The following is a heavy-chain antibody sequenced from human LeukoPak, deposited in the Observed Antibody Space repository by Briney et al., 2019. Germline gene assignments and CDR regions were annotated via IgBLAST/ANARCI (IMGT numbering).Heavy chain of an antibody. V-gene: IGHV1-69*06. D-gene: IGHD2-21*02. CDR2: IIPMFGAA. J-gene: IGHJ6*03. CDR1: GGTFNTYA. CDR3: ARGHFGDDWAGYYYYSYMDV. Sequence: GGSVTVSCKASGGTFNTYAVSWVRQAPRQGLEWLGGIIPMFGAANYAQNFQGRVTINGGKSKNTVYVEVNRLRSEDSAVYYCARGHFGDDWAGYYYYSYMDVWGTGTTVTVSS.